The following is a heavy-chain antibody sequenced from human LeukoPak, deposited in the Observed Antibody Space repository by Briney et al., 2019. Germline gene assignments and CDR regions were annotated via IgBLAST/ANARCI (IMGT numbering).Heavy chain of an antibody. J-gene: IGHJ4*02. CDR3: ARHTLYGSGSYYVYYFDY. CDR2: IIPIFSTP. D-gene: IGHD3-10*01. Sequence: ASVKVSCKASGGTFSSYAISWLRQAPGQGLEWMGGIIPIFSTPNYAQKFQGRVTMTTDTSTSAAYMELRSLRSDDTAVYYCARHTLYGSGSYYVYYFDYWGQGTLVTVSS. CDR1: GGTFSSYA. V-gene: IGHV1-69*05.